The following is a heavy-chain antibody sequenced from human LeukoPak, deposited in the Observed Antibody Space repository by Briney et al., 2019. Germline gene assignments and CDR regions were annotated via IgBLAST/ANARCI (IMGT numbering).Heavy chain of an antibody. CDR2: IRGDGSNK. CDR1: GLTFSSYG. D-gene: IGHD6-25*01. V-gene: IGHV3-30*02. J-gene: IGHJ4*02. Sequence: GGSMRLSSAASGLTFSSYGVHWVRQARGKGLEWVAFIRGDGSNKYYADSVKGRFTISKDNSKNTPYLQRNRLRASATAGYYCSSFRSARTIDYWGQGTRVTVSS. CDR3: SSFRSARTIDY.